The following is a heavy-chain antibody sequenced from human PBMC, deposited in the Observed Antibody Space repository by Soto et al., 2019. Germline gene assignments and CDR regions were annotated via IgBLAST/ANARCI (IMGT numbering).Heavy chain of an antibody. J-gene: IGHJ4*02. D-gene: IGHD6-19*01. CDR3: AIPPYSSTGNY. CDR2: ISGSGGST. CDR1: GFTFSSYA. Sequence: GGSLRLSCAASGFTFSSYAMSWVRQAPGKGLEWVSAISGSGGSTYYADSVKGRFTISRDNSKNTLYLQMNSLRAEDTAVYYCAIPPYSSTGNYGSQGTLVTVSS. V-gene: IGHV3-23*01.